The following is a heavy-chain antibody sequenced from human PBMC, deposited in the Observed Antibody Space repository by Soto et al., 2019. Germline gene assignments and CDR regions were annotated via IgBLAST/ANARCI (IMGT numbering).Heavy chain of an antibody. CDR3: ARDLRGGWFDP. Sequence: SETLSLTCTVSGGSISSNFWSWVRQPPGKGLEWIGYIYYNGSTNYNPSFKSRVTISVDKSMHQFSLKLTSVTAADTSVYYCARDLRGGWFDPWGQGALVTVSS. J-gene: IGHJ5*02. V-gene: IGHV4-59*01. D-gene: IGHD3-10*01. CDR2: IYYNGST. CDR1: GGSISSNF.